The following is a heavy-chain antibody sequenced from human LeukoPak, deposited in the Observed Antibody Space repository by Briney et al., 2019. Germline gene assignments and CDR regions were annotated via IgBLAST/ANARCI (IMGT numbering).Heavy chain of an antibody. CDR1: GFLFMSYD. J-gene: IGHJ6*02. CDR2: IRYDGANE. V-gene: IGHV3-30*02. CDR3: AREVRGTGGSRHYGMDV. D-gene: IGHD2-15*01. Sequence: GGSLRLSCGAASGFLFMSYDMHWVRQAPGKGLEWVSFIRYDGANELYADSVKGRFTISRDNSKNTLYLEMNSLRAEDTAVYYCAREVRGTGGSRHYGMDVWGQGTTVTVPS.